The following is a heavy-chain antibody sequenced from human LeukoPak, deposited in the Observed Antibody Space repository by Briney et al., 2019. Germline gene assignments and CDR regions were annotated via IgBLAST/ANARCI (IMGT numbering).Heavy chain of an antibody. CDR1: GFSFNNYA. J-gene: IGHJ4*02. CDR3: AKGAYDYIEIAYFDY. CDR2: IIGSSGST. Sequence: GGSLRLSCVASGFSFNNYAMNWVRQAPGKGLEWVSLIIGSSGSTFYADSVKGRFTISRDKSKNTLYLQMNSLRADDTAVYYCAKGAYDYIEIAYFDYWGQGSLVTVSS. D-gene: IGHD5-12*01. V-gene: IGHV3-23*01.